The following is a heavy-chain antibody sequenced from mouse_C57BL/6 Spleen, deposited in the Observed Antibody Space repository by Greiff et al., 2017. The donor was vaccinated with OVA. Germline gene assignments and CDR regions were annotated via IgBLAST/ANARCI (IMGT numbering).Heavy chain of an antibody. CDR1: GYTFTSYW. V-gene: IGHV1-50*01. CDR3: ASGGFDY. Sequence: QVQLQQPGAELVKPGASVKLSCKASGYTFTSYWMQWVKQRPGQGLEWIGEIDPSDSYTNYNQKFKGKATLTVDTSSSTAYMQLSSLTSEDSAFYYCASGGFDYWGQGTTLTVSS. CDR2: IDPSDSYT. J-gene: IGHJ2*01.